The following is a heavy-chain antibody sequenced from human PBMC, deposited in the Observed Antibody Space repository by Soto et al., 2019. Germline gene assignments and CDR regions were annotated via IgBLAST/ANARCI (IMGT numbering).Heavy chain of an antibody. V-gene: IGHV1-18*01. CDR2: ISAYNGNT. J-gene: IGHJ4*02. CDR3: ATSNCRGGSCYAYYFDY. Sequence: QVQLVQSGAEVKKPGASVKVSCKTSGYTFTSYGISWVRQAPGQGLEWMGWISAYNGNTNYAQKLQGRVTMTTDTSTSTAYMELRSLRSDDTAVYYCATSNCRGGSCYAYYFDYWGQGTLVTVSS. CDR1: GYTFTSYG. D-gene: IGHD2-15*01.